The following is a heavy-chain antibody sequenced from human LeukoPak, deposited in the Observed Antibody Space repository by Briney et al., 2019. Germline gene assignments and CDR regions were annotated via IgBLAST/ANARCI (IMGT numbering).Heavy chain of an antibody. CDR2: IYYSGST. V-gene: IGHV4-59*11. J-gene: IGHJ6*03. Sequence: SETLSLTCTVSGGSISSHYWSWIRQPPGKGLEWIGYIYYSGSTNYNPSLKSRVTISVDTSKNQFSLKLSSVTAADTAVYYCARGPTTPDGYYYYYYMDVWGKGTTVTVSS. CDR3: ARGPTTPDGYYYYYYMDV. CDR1: GGSISSHY. D-gene: IGHD1-14*01.